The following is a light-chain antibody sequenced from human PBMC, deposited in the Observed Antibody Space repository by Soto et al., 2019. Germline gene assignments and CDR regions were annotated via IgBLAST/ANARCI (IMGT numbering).Light chain of an antibody. CDR1: QSGSSSY. CDR2: GAS. V-gene: IGKV3-20*01. CDR3: QHYGSSQWTFGQWT. J-gene: IGKJ1*01. Sequence: IVLTQSPGTVSLSPGERATLSCRASQSGSSSYLAWYQQRPGQAPRLLIFGASTRATGIPDRFSGSGSGTDFTLTISRQEPEDSAVYFCQHYGSSQWTFGQWTVCQGTKVEI.